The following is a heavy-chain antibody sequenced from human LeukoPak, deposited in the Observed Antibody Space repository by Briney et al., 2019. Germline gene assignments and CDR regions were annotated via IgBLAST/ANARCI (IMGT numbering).Heavy chain of an antibody. Sequence: GASVKVSCKASGYTFTSYGISWVRQAPGQGLEWMGIINPSGGSTSYAQKFQGRVTMTRDTSTSTVYMELSSLRSEDTAVYYCAREAYDYYDSSGSRDFQHWGQGTLVTVSS. J-gene: IGHJ1*01. CDR1: GYTFTSYG. V-gene: IGHV1-46*01. CDR2: INPSGGST. CDR3: AREAYDYYDSSGSRDFQH. D-gene: IGHD3-22*01.